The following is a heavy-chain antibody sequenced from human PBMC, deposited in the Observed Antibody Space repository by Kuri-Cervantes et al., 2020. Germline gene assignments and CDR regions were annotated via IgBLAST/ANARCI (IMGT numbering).Heavy chain of an antibody. V-gene: IGHV4-34*01. D-gene: IGHD3-3*01. J-gene: IGHJ5*02. CDR1: GFTFSTYA. CDR2: INHSGST. Sequence: GSLRLSCAASGFTFSTYAMHWVRQAPGKGLEWIGEINHSGSTNYNPSLKSRVTISVDTSKNQFSLKLSSVTAADTAMYYCTRELYNAWSGDNWFDPWGQGTLVTVSS. CDR3: TRELYNAWSGDNWFDP.